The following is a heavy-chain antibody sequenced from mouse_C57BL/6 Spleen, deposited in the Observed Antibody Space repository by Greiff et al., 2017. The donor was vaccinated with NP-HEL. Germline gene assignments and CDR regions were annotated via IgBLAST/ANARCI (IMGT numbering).Heavy chain of an antibody. D-gene: IGHD2-4*01. Sequence: QVQLQQPGAELVRPGSSVKLSCKASGYTFTSYWMHWVKQRPIQGLEWIGNIDPSDSETHYNQKFKDKATLTVDKSSSTAYMQLSSLTSEDSVVYYCARGMGYDYFAYWGQGTLVTVSA. CDR2: IDPSDSET. J-gene: IGHJ3*01. V-gene: IGHV1-52*01. CDR3: ARGMGYDYFAY. CDR1: GYTFTSYW.